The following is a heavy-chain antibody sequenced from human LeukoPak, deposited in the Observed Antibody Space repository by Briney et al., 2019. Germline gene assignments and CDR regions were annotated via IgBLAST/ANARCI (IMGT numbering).Heavy chain of an antibody. J-gene: IGHJ4*02. Sequence: GGSLRLSCAASGFTFSSYSMNWVRQAPGKGLEWVAVISYDGSNKYYADSVKGRFTISRDNSKNTLYLQMNSLRAEDTAVYYCARLRGYSGYDSGSYFDYWGQGTLVTVSS. V-gene: IGHV3-30*03. CDR3: ARLRGYSGYDSGSYFDY. CDR2: ISYDGSNK. CDR1: GFTFSSYS. D-gene: IGHD5-12*01.